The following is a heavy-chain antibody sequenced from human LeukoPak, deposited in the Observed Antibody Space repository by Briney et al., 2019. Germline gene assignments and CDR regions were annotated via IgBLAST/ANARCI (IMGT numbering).Heavy chain of an antibody. V-gene: IGHV1-2*02. CDR1: GYTFTGYY. CDR2: INPNSGGT. J-gene: IGHJ4*02. D-gene: IGHD6-19*01. CDR3: ARGSFLQPSSGYDY. Sequence: ASVKVSCKASGYTFTGYYMRWVRQAPGQGLEWMGWINPNSGGTNYAQKFQGRVTMTRDTSISTAYMELSRLRSDDTAVYYCARGSFLQPSSGYDYWGQGTLVTVSS.